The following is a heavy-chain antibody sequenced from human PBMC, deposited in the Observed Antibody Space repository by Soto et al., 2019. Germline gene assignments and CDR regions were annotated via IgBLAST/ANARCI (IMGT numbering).Heavy chain of an antibody. CDR2: ISAYNGNT. CDR1: GYTLTTYG. V-gene: IGHV1-18*01. D-gene: IGHD2-8*01. J-gene: IGHJ4*02. CDR3: ARDPDCTNGVCCFGPYFDY. Sequence: ASLKVSRKASGYTLTTYGISWGRQAPGQRGGWMGWISAYNGNTNYAQKLQGRVTMTTDTSTSTAYMELRSLRSDDTAVYYCARDPDCTNGVCCFGPYFDYWGQGTLVTVSS.